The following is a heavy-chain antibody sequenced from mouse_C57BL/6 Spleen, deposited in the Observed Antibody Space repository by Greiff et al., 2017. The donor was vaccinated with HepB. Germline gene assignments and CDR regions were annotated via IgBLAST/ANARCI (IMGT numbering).Heavy chain of an antibody. CDR1: GYAFSSYW. Sequence: QVQLQQSGAELVKPGASVKISCKASGYAFSSYWMNGVKQRPGKGLEWIGQIYPGDGDTNYNGKFKGKATLTADKSSSTAYMQLSSLTSEDSAVYFCARSGSYYYGSSEYYYAMDYWGQGTSVTVSS. V-gene: IGHV1-80*01. J-gene: IGHJ4*01. CDR2: IYPGDGDT. D-gene: IGHD1-1*01. CDR3: ARSGSYYYGSSEYYYAMDY.